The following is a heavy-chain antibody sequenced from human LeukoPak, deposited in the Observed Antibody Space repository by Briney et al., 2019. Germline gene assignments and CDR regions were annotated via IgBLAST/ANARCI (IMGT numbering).Heavy chain of an antibody. CDR2: ISSSGSDI. CDR3: ARDYGGSSPFDY. D-gene: IGHD4-23*01. CDR1: GFTFSSCG. Sequence: SGGSLRLSCAASGFTFSSCGMYWVRQAPGKGLEWVSYISSSGSDIYYADSVKGRFTISRDNAKNSLYLHMNSLRAEDTAVYYCARDYGGSSPFDYWGQGTLVTVSS. J-gene: IGHJ4*02. V-gene: IGHV3-21*05.